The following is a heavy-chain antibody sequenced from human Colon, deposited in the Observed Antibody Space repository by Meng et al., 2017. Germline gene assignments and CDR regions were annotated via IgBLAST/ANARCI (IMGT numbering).Heavy chain of an antibody. CDR2: VYHRGDT. CDR1: GDSISSDIW. J-gene: IGHJ4*02. CDR3: GRDQGRQLINH. D-gene: IGHD1-1*01. V-gene: IGHV4-4*02. Sequence: QVHPKESGPGVVKLSETLSLTCTVSGDSISSDIWWSWVRQPPGKGLEWIGEVYHRGDTNYNPSLKSRVVISVDRSKNQFSLNLSSVTAADTAVYYCGRDQGRQLINHWGQGTLVTVSS.